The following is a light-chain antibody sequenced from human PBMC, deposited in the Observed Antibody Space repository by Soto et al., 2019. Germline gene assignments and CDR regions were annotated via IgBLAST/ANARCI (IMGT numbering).Light chain of an antibody. CDR3: SSYTSSSTVV. CDR2: DVS. Sequence: QSALTQPASVSGSPGQSITISCTGTSSDVGGYNSVSWYQQHPGEAPKLMIYDVSNRPSGVSNRFSGSKSVNTATLTISGLQAEGEADYYCSSYTSSSTVVFGGGTKVTVL. CDR1: SSDVGGYNS. J-gene: IGLJ2*01. V-gene: IGLV2-14*01.